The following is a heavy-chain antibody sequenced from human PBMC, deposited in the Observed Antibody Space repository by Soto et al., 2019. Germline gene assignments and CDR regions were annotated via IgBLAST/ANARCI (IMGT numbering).Heavy chain of an antibody. CDR2: ISANGGST. Sequence: EVQVLESGGGLVQPGGSLRLSCVASGFTFSSHVMTWVRQAPGKGLEWVSSISANGGSTYYAESVKGRFTISRDNSRNDVSLQISSLRADDAAVVYGAKGYVSSWWEGYWSEANLVTVSS. V-gene: IGHV3-23*01. CDR3: AKGYVSSWWEGY. J-gene: IGHJ4*02. CDR1: GFTFSSHV. D-gene: IGHD6-13*01.